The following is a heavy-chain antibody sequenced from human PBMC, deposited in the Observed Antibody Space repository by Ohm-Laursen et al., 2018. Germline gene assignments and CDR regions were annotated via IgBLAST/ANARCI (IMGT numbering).Heavy chain of an antibody. CDR2: IIPIFGTA. J-gene: IGHJ6*02. V-gene: IGHV1-69*06. Sequence: GASVKVSCKASGYTFGNYYIHWVRQAPGQGLEWMGGIIPIFGTANYAQKFQGRVTITADKSTSTAYMELSSLRSEDTAVYYCARDSSRRAREGGMDVWGQGTMVTVSS. CDR3: ARDSSRRAREGGMDV. CDR1: GYTFGNYY. D-gene: IGHD6-6*01.